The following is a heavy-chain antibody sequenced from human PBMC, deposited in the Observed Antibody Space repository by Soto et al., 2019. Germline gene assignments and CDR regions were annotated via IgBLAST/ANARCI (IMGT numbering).Heavy chain of an antibody. CDR2: MNPNSANT. CDR1: GYTFTTYD. Sequence: QVQLVQSGAEVKKTGASVKVSCKASGYTFTTYDINWVRQATGQGLEWMGWMNPNSANTGYAEKFQGRLIMTRNTSISTAYMELSSLRSEDTAVYYCARPRAVAGYYYGMDVWGQGTTVTVSS. D-gene: IGHD6-19*01. V-gene: IGHV1-8*01. J-gene: IGHJ6*02. CDR3: ARPRAVAGYYYGMDV.